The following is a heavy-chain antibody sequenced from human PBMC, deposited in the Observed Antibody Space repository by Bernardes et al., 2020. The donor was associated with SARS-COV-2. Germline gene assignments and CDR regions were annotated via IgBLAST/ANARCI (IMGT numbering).Heavy chain of an antibody. J-gene: IGHJ6*02. V-gene: IGHV4-31*03. D-gene: IGHD6-6*01. CDR1: GGSISSGGHY. CDR2: IYYRGTT. Sequence: SETLSLTCTVSGGSISSGGHYWTWIRQHPGKGLEWIGYIYYRGTTYYKPSLKSRVTMSVDTSKNQFSLKLSSVTAADTAVYYCAREGIEARGGYVQSFGMDVWGQGTTVTVSS. CDR3: AREGIEARGGYVQSFGMDV.